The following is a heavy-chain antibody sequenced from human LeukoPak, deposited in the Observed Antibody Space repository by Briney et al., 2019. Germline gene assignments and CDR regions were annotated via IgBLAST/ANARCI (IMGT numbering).Heavy chain of an antibody. J-gene: IGHJ4*02. CDR2: IWYDGSNK. CDR3: AREGPRGNSQFDY. CDR1: GFTFSSYG. Sequence: GGSLRLSCAASGFTFSSYGMHWVRQAPGKGLEWVALIWYDGSNKYYADSVKGRLTISRDNSKNTLYLQMNSLRAEDTAIYYCAREGPRGNSQFDYWGQGTLVTVSS. D-gene: IGHD2/OR15-2a*01. V-gene: IGHV3-33*01.